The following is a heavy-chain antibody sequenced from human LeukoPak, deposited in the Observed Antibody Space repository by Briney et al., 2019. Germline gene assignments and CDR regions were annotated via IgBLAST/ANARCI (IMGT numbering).Heavy chain of an antibody. CDR2: IYSGGST. J-gene: IGHJ4*02. D-gene: IGHD6-13*01. Sequence: GGSLRLSCAASGFTVSSNYMSWVRQAPGKGLEWVSVIYSGGSTYYAHSVKGRFTISRDNSKNTLYLQMNSLRAEDTAVYYCARGSSSSWYELDYWGQGTLVTVSS. CDR1: GFTVSSNY. V-gene: IGHV3-66*02. CDR3: ARGSSSSWYELDY.